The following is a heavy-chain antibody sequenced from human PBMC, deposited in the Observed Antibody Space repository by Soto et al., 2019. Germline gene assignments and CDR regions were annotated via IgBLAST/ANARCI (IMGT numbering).Heavy chain of an antibody. CDR3: ARDRTRELSRWYYYGMDV. CDR1: GFTFSSYE. CDR2: ISSSGSTI. J-gene: IGHJ6*02. Sequence: EVQLVESGGGLVQPGGSLRLSCAASGFTFSSYEMNWVRQAPGKGLEWVSYISSSGSTIYYADSVKGRFTISRDNAKNSLYLQMNSLRAEDTAVYYCARDRTRELSRWYYYGMDVWGQGTTVTVSS. V-gene: IGHV3-48*03. D-gene: IGHD1-26*01.